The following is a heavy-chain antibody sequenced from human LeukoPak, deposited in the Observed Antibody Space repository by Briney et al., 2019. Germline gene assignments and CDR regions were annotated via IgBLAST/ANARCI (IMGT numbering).Heavy chain of an antibody. CDR3: AKDWSGNYNWLDP. V-gene: IGHV3-23*01. D-gene: IGHD3-3*01. Sequence: PGGSLRLSCAASGFTFSTYAMTWVRQAPGKGLEWVSLISGTGGSTYYADSVKGRFIISRDNSKNTLYLQMNSLRAEDTAVYYCAKDWSGNYNWLDPWGQGTLVTVSS. J-gene: IGHJ5*02. CDR1: GFTFSTYA. CDR2: ISGTGGST.